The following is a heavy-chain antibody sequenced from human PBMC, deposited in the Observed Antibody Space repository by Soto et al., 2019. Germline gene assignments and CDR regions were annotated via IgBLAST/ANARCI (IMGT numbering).Heavy chain of an antibody. CDR2: INPNSGVT. D-gene: IGHD6-19*01. J-gene: IGHJ4*02. CDR1: GYTFTDYY. Sequence: ASVKVSCKASGYTFTDYYVHWVRQAPGQGLEWMGWINPNSGVTNYAQKFQGWVTLTRDTSVSTAYMELNRLKSDDTTVFFCARGVSGWSPFDLWGQGTLVTVSS. V-gene: IGHV1-2*04. CDR3: ARGVSGWSPFDL.